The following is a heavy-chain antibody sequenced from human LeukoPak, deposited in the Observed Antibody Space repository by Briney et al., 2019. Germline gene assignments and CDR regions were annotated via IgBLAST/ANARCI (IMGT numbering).Heavy chain of an antibody. CDR1: GFTFSSYG. D-gene: IGHD2-21*02. V-gene: IGHV3-30*02. CDR3: AKFTRVVTAPNAFDI. Sequence: GGSLRLSCAASGFTFSSYGMHWVRQAPGKGLEWVAFIRYDGSNKYYADSVKGRFTISRDNSKNTLYLQMNSLRAEDTAVYYCAKFTRVVTAPNAFDIWGQGTMVTVSS. J-gene: IGHJ3*02. CDR2: IRYDGSNK.